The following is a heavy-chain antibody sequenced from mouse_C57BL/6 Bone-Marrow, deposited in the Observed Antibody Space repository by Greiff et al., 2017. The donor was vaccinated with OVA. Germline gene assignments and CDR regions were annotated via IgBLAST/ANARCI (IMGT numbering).Heavy chain of an antibody. CDR2: IDPEDGEI. V-gene: IGHV14-2*01. Sequence: VQLQQSGAELVKPGASVKLSCTASGFNIKDYYMHWVKQRTEQGLEWIGRIDPEDGEIKYAPKFQGKATITADTSSNTACLQLSSLASEDTAVYYCARSGGDYWGQGTTLTVSS. J-gene: IGHJ2*01. D-gene: IGHD3-2*02. CDR3: ARSGGDY. CDR1: GFNIKDYY.